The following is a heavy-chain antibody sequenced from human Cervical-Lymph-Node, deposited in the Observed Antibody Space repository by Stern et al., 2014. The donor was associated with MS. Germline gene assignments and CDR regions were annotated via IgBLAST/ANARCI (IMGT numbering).Heavy chain of an antibody. Sequence: QLQLQESGPGLVKPSQTLSLTCTVSGGSISRGGYYWSWIRQHPGKGLECIGYIYYSGSTYYNQSLKSRVTISVDTSKNQFSLKLSSVTAADTAVYYCARGPNHYGSGTLDPWGQGTLVTVSS. CDR1: GGSISRGGYY. CDR2: IYYSGST. J-gene: IGHJ5*02. CDR3: ARGPNHYGSGTLDP. V-gene: IGHV4-31*03. D-gene: IGHD3-10*01.